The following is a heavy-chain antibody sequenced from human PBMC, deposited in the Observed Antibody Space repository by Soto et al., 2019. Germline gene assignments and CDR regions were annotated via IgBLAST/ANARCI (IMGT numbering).Heavy chain of an antibody. CDR3: ARHRTDTGYYPTWLDP. D-gene: IGHD3-9*01. CDR2: IIPIFGTT. V-gene: IGHV1-69*06. CDR1: GGTFGSDA. Sequence: GASVKVSCKASGGTFGSDAITWVRQAPGQGLEWVGRIIPIFGTTNYAQNLQGRVTISADKSTLTSYMELHSLTSDDTALYYCARHRTDTGYYPTWLDPWGQGTPATVSS. J-gene: IGHJ5*02.